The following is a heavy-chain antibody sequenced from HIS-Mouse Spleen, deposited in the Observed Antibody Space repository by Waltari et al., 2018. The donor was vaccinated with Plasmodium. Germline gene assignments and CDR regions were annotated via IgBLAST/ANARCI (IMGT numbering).Heavy chain of an antibody. Sequence: EVQLVESGGGLVQPGGSLRLSGAASGLTFSSYWISWVRQAPGKGLEWVANIKQDGSEKYYVDSVKGRFTISRDNAKNSLYLQMNSLRAEDTAVYYCASSWYWYFDLWGRGTLVTVSS. CDR3: ASSWYWYFDL. V-gene: IGHV3-7*01. D-gene: IGHD6-13*01. CDR1: GLTFSSYW. J-gene: IGHJ2*01. CDR2: IKQDGSEK.